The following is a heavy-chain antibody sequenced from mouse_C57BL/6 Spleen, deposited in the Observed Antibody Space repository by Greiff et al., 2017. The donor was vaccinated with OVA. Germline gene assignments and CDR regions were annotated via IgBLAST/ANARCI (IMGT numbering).Heavy chain of an antibody. J-gene: IGHJ2*01. V-gene: IGHV5-9-1*02. Sequence: EVQLMESGEGLVKPGGSLKLSCAASGFTFSSYAMSWVRQTPEKRLEWVAYISSGGDYIYYADTVKGRFTISRDNARNTLYLQMSSLKSEDTAMYYCTRAPTYSFYFDGWGKATTLTV. CDR3: TRAPTYSFYFDG. CDR1: GFTFSSYA. D-gene: IGHD1-1*01. CDR2: ISSGGDYI.